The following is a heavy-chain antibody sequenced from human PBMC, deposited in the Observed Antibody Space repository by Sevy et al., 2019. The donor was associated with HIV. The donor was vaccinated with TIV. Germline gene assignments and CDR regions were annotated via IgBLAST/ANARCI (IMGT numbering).Heavy chain of an antibody. Sequence: ASVKVSCKASGYTFTGYYMHWVRQAPGQGLEWMGWINPNSGGTNYAQKFQGRVTMTRDTSISTACMELSRLRSDDTAAYYCARSRGQLLVDAFDIWGQGTMVTVSS. V-gene: IGHV1-2*02. D-gene: IGHD2-2*01. CDR2: INPNSGGT. CDR1: GYTFTGYY. J-gene: IGHJ3*02. CDR3: ARSRGQLLVDAFDI.